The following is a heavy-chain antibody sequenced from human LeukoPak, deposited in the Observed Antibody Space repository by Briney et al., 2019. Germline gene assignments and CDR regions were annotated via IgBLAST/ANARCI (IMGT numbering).Heavy chain of an antibody. J-gene: IGHJ5*02. D-gene: IGHD3-10*01. V-gene: IGHV4-39*01. Sequence: SETLSLTCTVSGGSINSSSYYWGWIRQPPGKGLEWIGSIYYSGSTYYNPSLKSRVTISVDTSKNQFSLNLSSVTAADTAVYYCGRGPKVTRGVTNWFDPWGQGTLVTVSS. CDR3: GRGPKVTRGVTNWFDP. CDR2: IYYSGST. CDR1: GGSINSSSYY.